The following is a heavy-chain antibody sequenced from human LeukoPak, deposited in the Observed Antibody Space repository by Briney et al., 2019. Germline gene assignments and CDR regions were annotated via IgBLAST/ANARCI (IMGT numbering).Heavy chain of an antibody. J-gene: IGHJ3*02. D-gene: IGHD5-18*01. Sequence: GGSLRLSCAASGFTFDAYAMHWVRQAPGKGLEWVSVIRGGGAVAFYADSVKGRFTISRDNSRNTLYLHMNRLTADDTAVYYCGKSSSSYGNDALDIWGQGTMVTVSS. CDR2: IRGGGAVA. CDR1: GFTFDAYA. CDR3: GKSSSSYGNDALDI. V-gene: IGHV3-23*01.